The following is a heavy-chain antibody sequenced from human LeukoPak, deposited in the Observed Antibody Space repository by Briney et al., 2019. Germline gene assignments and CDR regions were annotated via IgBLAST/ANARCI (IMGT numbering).Heavy chain of an antibody. D-gene: IGHD6-13*01. CDR2: ISNRGSTI. Sequence: GGSLRLSCAASGFTFSDYEMDWVRQAPGKGLEWLSYISNRGSTIYHADSVKGRFTISRDNAKNSLYLQMNSLRAEDTAVYYCARDPGYSGFSGAFDIWGQGTMVTVSS. CDR3: ARDPGYSGFSGAFDI. V-gene: IGHV3-48*03. CDR1: GFTFSDYE. J-gene: IGHJ3*02.